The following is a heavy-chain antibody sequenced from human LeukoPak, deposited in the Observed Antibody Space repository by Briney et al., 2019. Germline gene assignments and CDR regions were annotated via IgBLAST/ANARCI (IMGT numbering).Heavy chain of an antibody. D-gene: IGHD3-22*01. J-gene: IGHJ4*02. CDR2: IYPGDSDT. CDR1: GYSFTTYW. CDR3: ARWYYDGSGYFTLFDY. Sequence: GESLKISCKGSGYSFTTYWIGWVRQMPGKGLEWMGIIYPGDSDTRYSPSFQGQVAISADRSMSTAHLQWSSLKASDTAMYYCARWYYDGSGYFTLFDYWGQGTLVTVSS. V-gene: IGHV5-51*01.